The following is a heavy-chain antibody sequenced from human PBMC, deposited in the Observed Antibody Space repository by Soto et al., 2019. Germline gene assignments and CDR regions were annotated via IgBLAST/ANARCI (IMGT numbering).Heavy chain of an antibody. V-gene: IGHV4-59*01. CDR2: LYYTGST. D-gene: IGHD6-13*01. Sequence: PSETLSLTCAVSGTSISSYSWGWIRQPPGKGLEYIGYLYYTGSTNYNPSLRSRVTISEDTSKNQFSLKLLSVTTADTAVYFCAAGEASSRNLAPYYLDFWGQGTLVTVSS. J-gene: IGHJ4*02. CDR1: GTSISSYS. CDR3: AAGEASSRNLAPYYLDF.